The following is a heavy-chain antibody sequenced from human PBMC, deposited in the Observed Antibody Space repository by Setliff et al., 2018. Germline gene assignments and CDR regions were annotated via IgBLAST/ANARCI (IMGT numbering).Heavy chain of an antibody. V-gene: IGHV3-48*03. CDR1: GFTFSSYE. CDR2: ISNAGGAV. J-gene: IGHJ4*02. Sequence: GGSLRLSCAASGFTFSSYELNWVRQAPGKGLEWIAYISNAGGAVNYADSVKGRFTISRDNAKNSLYLQMNSLRVEDTAVYYCARGFGYAAWYYLDYWGQGTLVTVSS. CDR3: ARGFGYAAWYYLDY. D-gene: IGHD2-2*03.